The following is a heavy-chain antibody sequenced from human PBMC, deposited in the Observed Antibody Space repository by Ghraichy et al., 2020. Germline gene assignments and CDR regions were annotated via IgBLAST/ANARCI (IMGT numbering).Heavy chain of an antibody. CDR3: ARDNDFRIDY. D-gene: IGHD4-11*01. Sequence: GGSLRLSCAASGFTFRPYMMTWVRQAPGKGLEWVASMKQDVGEEYYVDSVKGRFTISRDNAKNSLFLQMNTLRAKDSALYFCARDNDFRIDYWGQGTMVTVSS. CDR2: MKQDVGEE. CDR1: GFTFRPYM. V-gene: IGHV3-7*01. J-gene: IGHJ4*02.